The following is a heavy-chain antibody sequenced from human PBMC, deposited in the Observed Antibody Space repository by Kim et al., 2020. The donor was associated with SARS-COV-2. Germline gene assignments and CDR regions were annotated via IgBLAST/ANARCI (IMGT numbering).Heavy chain of an antibody. CDR1: GFTFSSYS. CDR3: ARDPAAVAGRYYYYLYGMDV. J-gene: IGHJ6*02. Sequence: GGSLRLSCAASGFTFSSYSMNWVRQAPGKGLEWVSYISSSSSTIYYADSVKGRFTISRDNAKNSLYLQMNSLRDEDTAVYYCARDPAAVAGRYYYYLYGMDVWGQGTTVTFSS. D-gene: IGHD6-19*01. V-gene: IGHV3-48*02. CDR2: ISSSSSTI.